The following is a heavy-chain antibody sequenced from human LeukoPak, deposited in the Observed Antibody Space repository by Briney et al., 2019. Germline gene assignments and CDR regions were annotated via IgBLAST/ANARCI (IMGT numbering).Heavy chain of an antibody. Sequence: PWASVKVSCKASGYTFTSYGIYWVRQAPGQGLEWMGWISAYNGNTNYVQKLQGRVTMTTDTSTSTAYMELRSLRSDDTAVYYCAGPASSSRPQEKAFDIWGQGTMVTVSS. CDR1: GYTFTSYG. D-gene: IGHD6-13*01. CDR3: AGPASSSRPQEKAFDI. J-gene: IGHJ3*02. CDR2: ISAYNGNT. V-gene: IGHV1-18*01.